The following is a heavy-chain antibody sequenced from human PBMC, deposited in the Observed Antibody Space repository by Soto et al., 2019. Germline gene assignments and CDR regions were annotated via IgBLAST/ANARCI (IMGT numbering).Heavy chain of an antibody. CDR1: GFTLSGYA. J-gene: IGHJ6*03. CDR2: ISSNGVGT. Sequence: EVQLAESGGGLAQPGGSLRLSCAASGFTLSGYAMDWVRQAPGKGLEYVSGISSNGVGTYYANSVQGRFTISRDNSKNTVYLQMGSLGPEDRAVYYCARRARPDFYYMDVWGKGTTVTVSS. CDR3: ARRARPDFYYMDV. V-gene: IGHV3-64*01. D-gene: IGHD6-6*01.